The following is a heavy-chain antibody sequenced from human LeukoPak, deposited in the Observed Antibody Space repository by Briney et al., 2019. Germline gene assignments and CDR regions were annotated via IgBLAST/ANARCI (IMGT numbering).Heavy chain of an antibody. Sequence: SETLSLTCAVSGGTFSANYWSWIRQPPGGGLEWIAEIYPSGATQYNPSLTGRVTISADRSKSQFSLRLSSVTAADTAVYYCAGYPLRFQNDVWGQGTLVTVSP. J-gene: IGHJ4*02. CDR2: IYPSGAT. D-gene: IGHD2-15*01. CDR1: GGTFSANY. CDR3: AGYPLRFQNDV. V-gene: IGHV4-34*08.